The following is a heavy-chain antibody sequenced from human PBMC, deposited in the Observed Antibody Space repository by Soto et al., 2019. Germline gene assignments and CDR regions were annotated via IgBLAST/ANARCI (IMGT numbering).Heavy chain of an antibody. J-gene: IGHJ4*02. CDR2: IYHSGST. CDR1: GGAISSGGYS. D-gene: IGHD2-15*01. CDR3: ARGAVVSPFDY. Sequence: QLQLQESGSVLVKPSQTLSLTCAVSGGAISSGGYSWSWIQQPPGKGLEWIGYIYHSGSTYYNPSLKSRVTISLDRSTNQFSLKMSSVTAADTAVYYCARGAVVSPFDYWGQGTLVTVSS. V-gene: IGHV4-30-2*01.